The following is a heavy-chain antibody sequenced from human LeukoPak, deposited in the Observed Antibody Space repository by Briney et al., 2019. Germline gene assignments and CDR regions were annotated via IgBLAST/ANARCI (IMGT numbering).Heavy chain of an antibody. CDR3: AREGGGPSSGWFDY. CDR1: GYTFTSYG. J-gene: IGHJ4*02. V-gene: IGHV1-18*01. CDR2: ISDYNGNT. D-gene: IGHD6-19*01. Sequence: ASVTVSCKASGYTFTSYGISWVRQAPGQGLEWMGCISDYNGNTNYAQKLQGRVTMTTDTSTSTAYMELRSLRSDDTAVYYCAREGGGPSSGWFDYWGQGTLVTVSS.